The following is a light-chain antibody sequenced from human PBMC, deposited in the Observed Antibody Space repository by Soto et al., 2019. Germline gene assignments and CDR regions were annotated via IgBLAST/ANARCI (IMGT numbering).Light chain of an antibody. J-gene: IGLJ2*01. CDR3: CSYAGSSSVL. CDR1: SRDVGTYTL. Sequence: QSVLTQPASVSGSPGQSITISCTGTSRDVGTYTLVSWYQQYPGKAPKLIIYEGSMRPSGVSNRFSASKTGRTASLTISGLQPEDEADYYCCSYAGSSSVLFGGGTKVTVL. V-gene: IGLV2-23*03. CDR2: EGS.